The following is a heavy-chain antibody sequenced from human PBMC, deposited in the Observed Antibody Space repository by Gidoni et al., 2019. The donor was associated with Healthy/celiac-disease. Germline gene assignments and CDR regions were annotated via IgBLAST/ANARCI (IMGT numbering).Heavy chain of an antibody. J-gene: IGHJ6*02. CDR2: IIPILGIA. Sequence: QVQLVQSGAEVKKPGSSVKVSCKASGGTFSSYAISWVRQAPGQGLEWMGRIIPILGIANYTQKFQGRVTITADKSTSTAYMELSSLRSEDTAVYYCARFGADYYGSGSYLRYYYYYYGMDVWGQGTTVTVSS. CDR1: GGTFSSYA. D-gene: IGHD3-10*01. CDR3: ARFGADYYGSGSYLRYYYYYYGMDV. V-gene: IGHV1-69*09.